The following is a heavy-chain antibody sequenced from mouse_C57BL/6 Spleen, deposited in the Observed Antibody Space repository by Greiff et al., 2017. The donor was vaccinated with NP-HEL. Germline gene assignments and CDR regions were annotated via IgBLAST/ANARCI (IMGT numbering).Heavy chain of an antibody. V-gene: IGHV5-17*01. CDR2: ISSGSSTI. CDR3: ARGDGYYEEGAMDY. Sequence: EVQGVESGGGLVKPGGSLKLSCAASGFTFSDYGMHWVRQAPEKGLEWVAYISSGSSTIYYADKVKGRFTITVDNAKNTLFLQMTSLRSEDTAMYYCARGDGYYEEGAMDYWGQGTSVTVSS. D-gene: IGHD2-3*01. J-gene: IGHJ4*01. CDR1: GFTFSDYG.